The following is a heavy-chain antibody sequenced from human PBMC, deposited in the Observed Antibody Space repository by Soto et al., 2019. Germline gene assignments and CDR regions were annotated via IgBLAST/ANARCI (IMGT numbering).Heavy chain of an antibody. J-gene: IGHJ6*02. CDR3: ANVDVGSYGMDV. D-gene: IGHD5-12*01. CDR1: GFTFSSYG. V-gene: IGHV3-30*18. Sequence: PGGSLRLSCAASGFTFSSYGMHWVRQAPGKGLEWVAVISYDGNNKYYADSVKGRFTISRDNSNNTLCLQMNSLRVEDTAVYYCANVDVGSYGMDVWGQGPTVTVSS. CDR2: ISYDGNNK.